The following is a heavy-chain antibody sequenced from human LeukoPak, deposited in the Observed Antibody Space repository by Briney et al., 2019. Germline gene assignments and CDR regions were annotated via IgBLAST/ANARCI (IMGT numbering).Heavy chain of an antibody. Sequence: ASVNVSFTASGYTFTIYGISWVRQAPGQGLEWMGGIIPIFGTANYAQKFQGRVTITADESTSTAYMELSSQRSEDTAVYYCARVVPAASWFDPWGQGTLVTVSS. CDR1: GYTFTIYG. CDR3: ARVVPAASWFDP. J-gene: IGHJ5*02. V-gene: IGHV1-69*13. D-gene: IGHD2-2*01. CDR2: IIPIFGTA.